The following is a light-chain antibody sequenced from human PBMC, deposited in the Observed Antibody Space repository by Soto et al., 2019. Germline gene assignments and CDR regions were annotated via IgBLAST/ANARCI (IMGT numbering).Light chain of an antibody. V-gene: IGKV1-33*01. CDR3: QHYYTLPVT. Sequence: DIQMTQSPSSLSASVGDRVTFTCQASQDISNYLNWYQQNPGKAPRLLIFDASNLDTGVPSRCSGVGSGTDFTLTIGGLQPEDIATYYCQHYYTLPVTFGEGTRRDMK. CDR2: DAS. J-gene: IGKJ5*01. CDR1: QDISNY.